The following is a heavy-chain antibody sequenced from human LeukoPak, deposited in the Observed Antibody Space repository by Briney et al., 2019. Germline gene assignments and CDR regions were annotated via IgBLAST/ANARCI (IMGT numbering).Heavy chain of an antibody. CDR3: ARGQYYYDSSGYSLPDY. J-gene: IGHJ4*02. D-gene: IGHD3-22*01. CDR2: IIPIFGTA. CDR1: GGTFGSYA. V-gene: IGHV1-69*01. Sequence: SVKVSCKASGGTFGSYAIGWVRQAPGQGLEWMGGIIPIFGTANYAQKFQGRVTITADESTSTAYMELSSLRSEDTAVYYCARGQYYYDSSGYSLPDYWGQGTLVTVSS.